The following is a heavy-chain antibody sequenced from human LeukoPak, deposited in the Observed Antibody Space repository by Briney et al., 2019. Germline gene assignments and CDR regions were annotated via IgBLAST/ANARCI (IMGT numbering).Heavy chain of an antibody. Sequence: KPSETLSLTCAVYGGSFSGYYWSWIRQPPGKGLEWIGEINHSGSTNYNPSLKSRVTISVDTSKNQFSLKLRSVTAADTAVYYCSRGPRIFGPWGQGTLVTVSS. CDR2: INHSGST. CDR3: SRGPRIFGP. D-gene: IGHD3-3*01. J-gene: IGHJ5*02. V-gene: IGHV4-34*01. CDR1: GGSFSGYY.